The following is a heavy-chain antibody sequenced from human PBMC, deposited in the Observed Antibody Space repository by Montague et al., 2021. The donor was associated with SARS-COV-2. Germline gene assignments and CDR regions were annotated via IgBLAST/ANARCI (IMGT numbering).Heavy chain of an antibody. V-gene: IGHV4-59*01. CDR3: ARVKRRYYSGWGVSAHFDY. Sequence: SETLSLTCTVSGGSISSYYWSWIRQPPGKGLEWIGYIYYSGSTNYNPSLKSRVTISVDTSKNQFSLKLSSVTAADTAVYYCARVKRRYYSGWGVSAHFDYWGQGTLVTVSS. D-gene: IGHD3-10*01. CDR1: GGSISSYY. J-gene: IGHJ4*02. CDR2: IYYSGST.